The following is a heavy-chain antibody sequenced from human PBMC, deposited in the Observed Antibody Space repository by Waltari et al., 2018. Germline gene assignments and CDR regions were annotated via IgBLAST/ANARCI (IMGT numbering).Heavy chain of an antibody. Sequence: QIQLVQSGAEVKKPGASVKVSCKPSGYIFTASYVHWLRQAPGQGLAWMGKVNPRSGDKTYAQKLKDRVTLISDTSINTAYMELTRLTSDDTAVYYCARDRASLGHPMSREFDYWGRGTRVTVS. V-gene: IGHV1-2*02. J-gene: IGHJ4*02. CDR1: GYIFTASY. CDR3: ARDRASLGHPMSREFDY. D-gene: IGHD3-10*02. CDR2: VNPRSGDK.